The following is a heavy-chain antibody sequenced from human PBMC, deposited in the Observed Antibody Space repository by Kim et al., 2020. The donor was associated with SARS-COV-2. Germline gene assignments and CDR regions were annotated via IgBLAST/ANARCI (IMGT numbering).Heavy chain of an antibody. Sequence: GGSLRLSCAASGFTFSSYAMHWVRQAPGKGLEYVSAISSNGGSTYYANSVKGRFTISRDNSKNTLYLQMGSLRAEDMAVYYCARGVAYRFDPWGQGTLVTVSS. V-gene: IGHV3-64*01. CDR3: ARGVAYRFDP. J-gene: IGHJ5*02. CDR2: ISSNGGST. D-gene: IGHD3-3*01. CDR1: GFTFSSYA.